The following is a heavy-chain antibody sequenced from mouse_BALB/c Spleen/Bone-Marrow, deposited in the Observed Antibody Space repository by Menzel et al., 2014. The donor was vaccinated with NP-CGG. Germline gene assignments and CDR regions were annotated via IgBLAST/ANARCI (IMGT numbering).Heavy chain of an antibody. V-gene: IGHV14-3*02. CDR3: AADCASYLDY. CDR1: GFNIKDTY. J-gene: IGHJ2*01. CDR2: IDPANGNT. Sequence: EVQLQQSGAELVKPGDSVKLSCTASGFNIKDTYMHWVKQRPEPGLEWIGRIDPANGNTKYDPKFQGKATITADTSSSTSFLLLSRLSSEDAAFYCCAADCASYLDYWGQGTTLTVSS. D-gene: IGHD3-3*01.